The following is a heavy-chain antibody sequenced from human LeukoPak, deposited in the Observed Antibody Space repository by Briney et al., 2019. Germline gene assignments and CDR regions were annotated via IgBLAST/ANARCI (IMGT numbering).Heavy chain of an antibody. D-gene: IGHD3-10*01. Sequence: GASVKVSFKASGYTFTCYYMHWVRQAPGQGLEWMGWINPNSGGTNYAQKFQGRVTMTRDTSISTAYMELSRLRSDDTAVYYCASPNYYGSGRRPNDAFDIWGQGTMVTVSS. CDR3: ASPNYYGSGRRPNDAFDI. J-gene: IGHJ3*02. CDR2: INPNSGGT. CDR1: GYTFTCYY. V-gene: IGHV1-2*02.